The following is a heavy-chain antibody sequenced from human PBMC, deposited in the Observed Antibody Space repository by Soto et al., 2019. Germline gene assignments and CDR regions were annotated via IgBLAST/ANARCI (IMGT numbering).Heavy chain of an antibody. D-gene: IGHD2-2*01. CDR2: IIPIFGTA. Sequence: SVKVSCKASGGTFSSYAISWVRQAPGQGLEWMGGIIPIFGTANYAQKFQGRVTITADESTSTAYMELSSLRSEDTAVYYCARGEDCSSTSCYARQLTYYYYYYGMDVWGQGTTVTVSS. J-gene: IGHJ6*02. CDR1: GGTFSSYA. CDR3: ARGEDCSSTSCYARQLTYYYYYYGMDV. V-gene: IGHV1-69*13.